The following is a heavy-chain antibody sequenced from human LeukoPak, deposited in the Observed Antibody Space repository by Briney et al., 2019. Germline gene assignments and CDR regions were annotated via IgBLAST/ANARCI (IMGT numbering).Heavy chain of an antibody. D-gene: IGHD6-13*01. J-gene: IGHJ6*03. V-gene: IGHV1-8*01. CDR1: GYTFTSYD. Sequence: GASVKVSCKASGYTFTSYDINWVRQATGQGLEWMGWMNPNSGNTGYAQKFQGRVTMTRNTSISTAYMELSSLRSEDTAVYYCARGESSSSWYYYYYYMDVWGKGTTVTVSS. CDR3: ARGESSSSWYYYYYYMDV. CDR2: MNPNSGNT.